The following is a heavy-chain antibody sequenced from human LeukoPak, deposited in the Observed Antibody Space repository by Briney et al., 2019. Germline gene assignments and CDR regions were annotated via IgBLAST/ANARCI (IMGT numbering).Heavy chain of an antibody. V-gene: IGHV4-59*08. J-gene: IGHJ5*02. D-gene: IGHD3-16*01. CDR2: IYYSGST. CDR1: GGSISSYY. CDR3: VRGGGRFNWFDP. Sequence: PSETLSLTCTVSGGSISSYYWSWIRQPPGKGLEWIGYIYYSGSTNYNPSLKSRVTISVDTSKNQFSLKLSSVTAADTAVYYCVRGGGRFNWFDPWGQGTLVTVSS.